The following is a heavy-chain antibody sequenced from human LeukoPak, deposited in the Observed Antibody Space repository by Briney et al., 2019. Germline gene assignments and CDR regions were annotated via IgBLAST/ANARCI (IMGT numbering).Heavy chain of an antibody. V-gene: IGHV3-66*01. Sequence: PGGSLRLSCAASGFTVSSNYMNWVRQAPGKGLEWVSVIYSDGTTYYADSVKGRFTISRDNSKNTLPLQMNSLRAEDTAVYYCARVSPESSGYPRGYFDYWGQGTLVTVSS. CDR1: GFTVSSNY. D-gene: IGHD3-22*01. CDR3: ARVSPESSGYPRGYFDY. J-gene: IGHJ4*02. CDR2: IYSDGTT.